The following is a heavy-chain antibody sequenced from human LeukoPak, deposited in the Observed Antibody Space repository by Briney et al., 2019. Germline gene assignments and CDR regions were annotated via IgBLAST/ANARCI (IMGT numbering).Heavy chain of an antibody. D-gene: IGHD6-19*01. J-gene: IGHJ4*02. CDR2: IYRDESNT. CDR3: ARRVEVSGIPFFDY. CDR1: GFTSSSYW. V-gene: IGHV3-74*01. Sequence: GGSLRLSCAASGFTSSSYWIHWVRQAPGKGLVWVSRIYRDESNTAYADSVKGRFTISRDSAENTVYLQMNSLRAEDTAVYYCARRVEVSGIPFFDYWGQGTLVTVSS.